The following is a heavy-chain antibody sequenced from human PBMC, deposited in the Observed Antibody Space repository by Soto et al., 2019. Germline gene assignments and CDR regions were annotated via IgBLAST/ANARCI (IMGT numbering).Heavy chain of an antibody. J-gene: IGHJ3*01. CDR1: GGSISSSNW. Sequence: QVQLQESGPGLVKPSGTLSLTCAVSGGSISSSNWWSWVRQPPGKGLEWIGDIYHSGSTNYNPSHKSRVTIAVDTRKNQVSLKLSSVTAADTAVYYCARDPTGDSSGYPSSWGQGTMVTVSS. D-gene: IGHD3-22*01. CDR3: ARDPTGDSSGYPSS. CDR2: IYHSGST. V-gene: IGHV4-4*02.